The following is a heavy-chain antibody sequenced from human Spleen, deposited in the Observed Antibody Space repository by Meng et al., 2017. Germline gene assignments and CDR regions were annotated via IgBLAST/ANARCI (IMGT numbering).Heavy chain of an antibody. CDR2: IYYSGST. Sequence: QVHLQDSGPGLVKPSQTLSLSCTVSGGSISSHDYYWSWIRQHPGKGLEWIGYIYYSGSTYYNPSLRSRVTFSVDTSKNQFSLKLSSVTAADTAVYYCARWRTVSYYFDYWGQGTLVTVSS. CDR1: GGSISSHDYY. V-gene: IGHV4-31*03. J-gene: IGHJ4*02. CDR3: ARWRTVSYYFDY. D-gene: IGHD2-8*02.